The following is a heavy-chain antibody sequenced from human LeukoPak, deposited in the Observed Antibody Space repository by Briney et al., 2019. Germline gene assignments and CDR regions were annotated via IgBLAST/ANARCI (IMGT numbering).Heavy chain of an antibody. J-gene: IGHJ1*01. CDR1: GFTFDEHA. Sequence: GGSLRLSCTISGFTFDEHAMHWVRQAPGKGLEWVSGISWNSGSIGYADSVKGRFTISRDNAKNSLYLQMNSLRAEDTALYYCAKDMSDGDYGDHEHQKYFQHWGQGTLVTVSS. CDR2: ISWNSGSI. V-gene: IGHV3-9*01. D-gene: IGHD4-17*01. CDR3: AKDMSDGDYGDHEHQKYFQH.